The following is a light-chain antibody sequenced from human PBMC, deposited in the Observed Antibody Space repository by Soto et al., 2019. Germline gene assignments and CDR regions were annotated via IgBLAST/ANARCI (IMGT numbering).Light chain of an antibody. CDR3: QQYAASPLT. CDR1: QTVGKNY. V-gene: IGKV3-20*01. J-gene: IGKJ4*01. CDR2: GAS. Sequence: EIVLTQSPGTLSLSPGERATLSCRASQTVGKNYLAWYQRKPGQAPRLLIHGASSRATGIPDRFSGSGSGTDFPLTISRLEPEYVAVFYCQQYAASPLTFGGGTKVEIK.